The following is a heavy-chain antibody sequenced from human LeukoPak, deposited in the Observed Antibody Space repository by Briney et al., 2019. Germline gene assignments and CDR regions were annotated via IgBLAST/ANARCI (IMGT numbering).Heavy chain of an antibody. J-gene: IGHJ4*02. CDR2: ISISTGTM. CDR3: ARTGSHRNSGYDY. D-gene: IGHD5-12*01. V-gene: IGHV3-48*04. Sequence: RSGGSLRLSCAASGFTFSSYNMNWVRQAPGKGLEWISYISISTGTMYYADSVEGRFTISRDNAKNSLYLQMNSLRAENTAVYYWARTGSHRNSGYDYWGQGTLVTVSS. CDR1: GFTFSSYN.